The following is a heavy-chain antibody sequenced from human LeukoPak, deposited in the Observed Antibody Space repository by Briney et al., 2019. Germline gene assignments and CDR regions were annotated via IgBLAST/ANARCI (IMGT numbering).Heavy chain of an antibody. Sequence: SETLSLTCTVSGGSISSYYWSWVRQPPGKGLEWIGYIYYSGSTNYNPSLKSRVTISVDTSKNQFSLKLSSVTAADTAVYYCARRARGIDPWGQGTLVTVSS. CDR1: GGSISSYY. V-gene: IGHV4-59*08. CDR3: ARRARGIDP. D-gene: IGHD6-13*01. J-gene: IGHJ5*02. CDR2: IYYSGST.